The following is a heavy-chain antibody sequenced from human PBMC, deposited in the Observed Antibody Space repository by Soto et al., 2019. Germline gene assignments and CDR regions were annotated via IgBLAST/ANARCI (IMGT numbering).Heavy chain of an antibody. Sequence: TLSLTCTVSGGSVSSGSYYWSWIRQPPGKGLEWIGYIYYSGSTNYNPSLKSRVTISVDTSKNQFSLKLSSVTAADTAVYYCARFDYYDSSGYWSIDYWGQGTLVTVSS. CDR3: ARFDYYDSSGYWSIDY. CDR1: GGSVSSGSYY. CDR2: IYYSGST. V-gene: IGHV4-61*01. D-gene: IGHD3-22*01. J-gene: IGHJ4*02.